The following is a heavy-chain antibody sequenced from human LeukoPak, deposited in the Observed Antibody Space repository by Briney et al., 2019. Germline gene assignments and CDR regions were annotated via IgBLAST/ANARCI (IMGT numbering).Heavy chain of an antibody. CDR1: GFTFSNYA. J-gene: IGHJ3*02. CDR2: ISGSGGST. CDR3: ARIQLSQGGAFDI. V-gene: IGHV3-23*01. Sequence: PGGSLRLSCAASGFTFSNYAMSWVRQAPGKGLEWVSAISGSGGSTYYADSVKGRFTISRDNAKNSLYLQMNSLRDEDTAVYYCARIQLSQGGAFDIWGQGTMVTVSS. D-gene: IGHD5-18*01.